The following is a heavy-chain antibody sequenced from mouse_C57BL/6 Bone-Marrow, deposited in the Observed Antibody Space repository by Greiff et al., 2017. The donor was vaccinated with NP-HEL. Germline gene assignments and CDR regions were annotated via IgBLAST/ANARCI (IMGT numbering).Heavy chain of an antibody. CDR3: TRSGGLRRDY. J-gene: IGHJ2*01. CDR2: IDPETGGT. D-gene: IGHD2-4*01. V-gene: IGHV1-15*01. CDR1: GYTFTDYE. Sequence: VQLQQSGAELVRPGASVTLSCKASGYTFTDYEMHWVKQTPVHGLEWIGAIDPETGGTAYNQKFTGKAILTADKSSSTAYMELRSLTSEDSAVYYCTRSGGLRRDYWGQGTTLTVSS.